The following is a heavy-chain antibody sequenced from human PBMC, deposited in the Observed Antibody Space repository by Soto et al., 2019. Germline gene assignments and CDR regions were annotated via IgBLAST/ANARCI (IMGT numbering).Heavy chain of an antibody. J-gene: IGHJ5*02. Sequence: QVQLVQSGAEVKKPGSSVKVSCKASGGTFSSYAISWVRQAPGQGLEWMGGIIPIFGTANYAQKFQGRVTITVDEPTSTAYMELSSLSSEDTAVFYCAGSDTVWVGGWFDPWGQGTLVTVSS. CDR2: IIPIFGTA. D-gene: IGHD3-10*01. V-gene: IGHV1-69*12. CDR1: GGTFSSYA. CDR3: AGSDTVWVGGWFDP.